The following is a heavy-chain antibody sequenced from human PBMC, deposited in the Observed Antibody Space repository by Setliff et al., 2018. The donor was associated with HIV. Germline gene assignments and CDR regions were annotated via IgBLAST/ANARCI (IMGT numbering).Heavy chain of an antibody. D-gene: IGHD3-22*01. CDR2: IYHSGST. J-gene: IGHJ5*02. Sequence: PSETLSLTCTVSGGSITRTPYYWGWIRQPPGKGLEWIGSIYHSGSTYYNPSLRSRVTISVDTSKNQFSLKLSSVTAADAAVYYCASRVYYYDSSGYLREEGFDPWGQGTLVTVSS. CDR3: ASRVYYYDSSGYLREEGFDP. V-gene: IGHV4-39*01. CDR1: GGSITRTPYY.